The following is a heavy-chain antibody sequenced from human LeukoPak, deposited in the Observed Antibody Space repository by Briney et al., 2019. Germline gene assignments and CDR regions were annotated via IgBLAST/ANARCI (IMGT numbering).Heavy chain of an antibody. D-gene: IGHD7-27*01. J-gene: IGHJ2*01. Sequence: GGSLRLSCAASGFTFNNYEMNWVRQPPGKGLEWVSYISSSGRTMFYADSVKGRFTISRDNSKNTLYLQMNSLRAEDTAVYYCAKEHGEFDLWGRGTLVTVSS. CDR3: AKEHGEFDL. CDR2: ISSSGRTM. V-gene: IGHV3-48*03. CDR1: GFTFNNYE.